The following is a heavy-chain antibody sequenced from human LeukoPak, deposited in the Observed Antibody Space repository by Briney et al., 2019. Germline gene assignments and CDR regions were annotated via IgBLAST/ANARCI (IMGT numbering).Heavy chain of an antibody. J-gene: IGHJ5*02. V-gene: IGHV3-73*01. D-gene: IGHD1-26*01. CDR2: IDKKDKGYATAT. Sequence: AGGSLRLSCVAPGFTFSGSAVHWVWQSSGKGLEWVGQIDKKDKGYATATAYAVSVKGRFTISRDDSINTAYLQMKSLKTEDTALYYCTRDSGTYNGFDPWGQGTLVTVSS. CDR3: TRDSGTYNGFDP. CDR1: GFTFSGSA.